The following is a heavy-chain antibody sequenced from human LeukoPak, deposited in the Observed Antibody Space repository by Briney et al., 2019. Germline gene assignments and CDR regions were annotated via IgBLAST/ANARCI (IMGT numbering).Heavy chain of an antibody. J-gene: IGHJ3*02. Sequence: ASVTVSCTTSGYTFTGYYIHWVRQAPGQGLEWMGWINPNSGDTNYAQKFQGRVSMTGDTSISTAYMELSRLRSDDTAVYYCARTLVVINDAFDIWGQGTMVTVSS. CDR2: INPNSGDT. V-gene: IGHV1-2*02. CDR3: ARTLVVINDAFDI. CDR1: GYTFTGYY. D-gene: IGHD3-22*01.